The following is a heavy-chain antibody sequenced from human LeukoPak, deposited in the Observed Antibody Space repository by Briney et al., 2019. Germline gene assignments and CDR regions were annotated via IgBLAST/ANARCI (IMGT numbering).Heavy chain of an antibody. Sequence: PSETLSLTCTVSGGSFSSGYYYWSWLRQPPGKGLEFIGYIYYDGSSNYNPSLNSRVTISVDTSKNQLSLKLNSVTAADTAVYYCARGQLGDAYNFEYWGQGTVVTVSS. V-gene: IGHV4-61*01. D-gene: IGHD5-24*01. CDR2: IYYDGSS. CDR1: GGSFSSGYYY. J-gene: IGHJ4*02. CDR3: ARGQLGDAYNFEY.